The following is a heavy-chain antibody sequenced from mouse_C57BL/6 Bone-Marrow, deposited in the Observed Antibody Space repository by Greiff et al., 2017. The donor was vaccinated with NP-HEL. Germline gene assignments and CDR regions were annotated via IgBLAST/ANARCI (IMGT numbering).Heavy chain of an antibody. V-gene: IGHV10-3*01. D-gene: IGHD2-3*01. CDR2: IRSKSSNYAT. CDR3: VRGGWFPGYFDV. Sequence: EVQVVESGGGLVQPKGSLKLSCAASGFTFNTYAMHWVRQAPGKGLEWVARIRSKSSNYATYYADSVKDRFTISRDDSQSMLYLQMNNLKTEDTAMYYCVRGGWFPGYFDVWGTGTTVTVSS. J-gene: IGHJ1*03. CDR1: GFTFNTYA.